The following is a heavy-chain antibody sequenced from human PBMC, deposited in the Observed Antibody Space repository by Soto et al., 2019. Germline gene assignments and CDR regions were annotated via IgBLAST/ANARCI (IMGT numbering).Heavy chain of an antibody. V-gene: IGHV3-23*01. CDR2: ISSSGVST. Sequence: WSLRLSCAVSGFTFSSYAMNWVRQAPGKGLEWVSGISSSGVSTYYADSVKGRFTISRDNSKTTVYLQMNSLRAEDTAVYFCAKITFLKYERLDYWGHGT. D-gene: IGHD1-20*01. J-gene: IGHJ4*01. CDR1: GFTFSSYA. CDR3: AKITFLKYERLDY.